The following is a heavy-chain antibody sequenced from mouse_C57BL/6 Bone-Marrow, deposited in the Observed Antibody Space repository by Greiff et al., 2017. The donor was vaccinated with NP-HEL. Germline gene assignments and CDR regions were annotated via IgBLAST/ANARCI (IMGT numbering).Heavy chain of an antibody. CDR3: YYYGSIVYWYFDV. D-gene: IGHD1-1*01. CDR2: INPNNGGT. J-gene: IGHJ1*03. Sequence: VQLQQSGPELVKPGASVKISCKASGYTFTDYYMNWVKQSHGKSLEWIGDINPNNGGTSYNQKFKGKATLTVDKSSSTAYMELRSLTSEDSAVYYCYYYGSIVYWYFDVWGTGTTVTVSS. CDR1: GYTFTDYY. V-gene: IGHV1-26*01.